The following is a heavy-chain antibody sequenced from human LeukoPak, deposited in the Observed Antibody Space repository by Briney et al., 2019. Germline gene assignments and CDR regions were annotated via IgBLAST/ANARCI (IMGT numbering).Heavy chain of an antibody. CDR2: IVPILGIA. CDR3: ARDPRSGLGAFDI. V-gene: IGHV1-69*04. CDR1: GGTFSSYT. Sequence: SVKVSCKASGGTFSSYTISWVRQAPGQGREWMGRIVPILGIANYAQKFQGRVTITADKSTSTAYMELSSLRSEDTAVYYCARDPRSGLGAFDIWGQGTMVTVSS. J-gene: IGHJ3*02. D-gene: IGHD3-10*01.